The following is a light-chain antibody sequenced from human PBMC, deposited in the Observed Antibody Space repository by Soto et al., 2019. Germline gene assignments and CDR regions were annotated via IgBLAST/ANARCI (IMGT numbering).Light chain of an antibody. CDR3: MQGPHWPPYT. CDR2: KVS. J-gene: IGKJ2*01. Sequence: DVVMTQSPLSLPVTLGQPASISCRSSQSLLYSDGNTHLNWFHQRPGQSPRRLIYKVSNRDSGVPDRFSACGSGTDFTLKISRVEAEDVGVYYCMQGPHWPPYTFGQGTKLEMK. V-gene: IGKV2-30*01. CDR1: QSLLYSDGNTH.